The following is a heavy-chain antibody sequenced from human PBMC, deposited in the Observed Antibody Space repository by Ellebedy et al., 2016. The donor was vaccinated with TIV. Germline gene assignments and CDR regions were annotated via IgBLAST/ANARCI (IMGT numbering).Heavy chain of an antibody. CDR1: GGSFSGYY. CDR3: ARATLFYRFDP. Sequence: SQTLSLTXXVYGGSFSGYYWSWIRQPPGKGLEWIGEINHSGSTNYNPSLKSRVTISVDTSKNQFSLKLGSVTAADTAVYYCARATLFYRFDPWGQGTLVTVSS. CDR2: INHSGST. J-gene: IGHJ5*02. V-gene: IGHV4-34*01. D-gene: IGHD3-3*01.